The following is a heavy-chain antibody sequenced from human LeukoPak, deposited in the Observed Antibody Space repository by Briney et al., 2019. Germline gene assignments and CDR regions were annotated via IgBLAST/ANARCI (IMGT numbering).Heavy chain of an antibody. J-gene: IGHJ4*02. CDR2: INAGNSNT. Sequence: GASVKVSCKASGYTFTRYTIHWVRQAPGQRLEWMGWINAGNSNTKYSQKLQGRVIITRDTSASTAYMELSSLRSEDTAMYYCARSYGDYSHFDYWGQGTLVTVSS. CDR1: GYTFTRYT. CDR3: ARSYGDYSHFDY. D-gene: IGHD4-17*01. V-gene: IGHV1-3*01.